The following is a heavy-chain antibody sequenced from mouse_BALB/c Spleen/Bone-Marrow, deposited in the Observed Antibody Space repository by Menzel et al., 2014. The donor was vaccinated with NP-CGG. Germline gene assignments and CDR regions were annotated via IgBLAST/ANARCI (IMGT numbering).Heavy chain of an antibody. CDR1: GYAFXNYN. CDR3: ARLGDGYYDALDY. J-gene: IGHJ4*01. D-gene: IGHD2-3*01. CDR2: IDLYNGGT. Sequence: EVKLVESGPELVKPGASVKVSCKASGYAFXNYNIYWVKQRHGKSLEWIGYIDLYNGGTSYNQKFKGKATLTVDKSSSTAYMHLNSLTSEDSAVYYCARLGDGYYDALDYWGQGTSVTVSS. V-gene: IGHV1S135*01.